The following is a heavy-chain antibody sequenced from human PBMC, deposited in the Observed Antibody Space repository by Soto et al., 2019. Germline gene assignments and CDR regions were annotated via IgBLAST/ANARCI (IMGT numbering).Heavy chain of an antibody. J-gene: IGHJ6*02. V-gene: IGHV3-21*01. CDR3: ARDRHVDTAMVARNYYYYYGMDV. CDR2: ISSSSSYI. D-gene: IGHD5-18*01. Sequence: GGSLRLSCAASGFTFSSYSMNWVRQAPGKGLEWVSSISSSSSYIYYADSVKGRFTISRDNAKNSLYLQMNSLRAEDTAVYYCARDRHVDTAMVARNYYYYYGMDVWGQGTTVTVSS. CDR1: GFTFSSYS.